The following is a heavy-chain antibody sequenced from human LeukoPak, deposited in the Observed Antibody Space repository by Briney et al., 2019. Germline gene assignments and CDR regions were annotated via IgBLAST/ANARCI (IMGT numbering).Heavy chain of an antibody. CDR2: INTGNGNT. V-gene: IGHV1-3*04. CDR1: GYTFTSYA. CDR3: ARRAPTTVTDY. J-gene: IGHJ4*02. D-gene: IGHD4-17*01. Sequence: ASVKVSCKSSGYTFTSYAIHWVRQAPGQRLEWMGWINTGNGNTIYSQKFQGRVTITRDTSASTAYMELSSLKSEDTALYYCARRAPTTVTDYWGQGTLVTVSS.